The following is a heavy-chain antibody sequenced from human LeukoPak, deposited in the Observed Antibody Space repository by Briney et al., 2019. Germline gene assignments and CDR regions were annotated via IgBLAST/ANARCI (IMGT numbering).Heavy chain of an antibody. V-gene: IGHV3-21*01. D-gene: IGHD3-10*01. CDR1: GFTFSSYS. Sequence: GGSLRLSCAASGFTFSSYSMNWVRQVPGKGLEWVSSISSSSSYIYYADSVKGRFTISRDNAKNSLYLQMNSLRAEDTAVYYCARDYGSGSYYPRLTFYYYYYYMDVWGKGTTVTASS. CDR2: ISSSSSYI. J-gene: IGHJ6*03. CDR3: ARDYGSGSYYPRLTFYYYYYYMDV.